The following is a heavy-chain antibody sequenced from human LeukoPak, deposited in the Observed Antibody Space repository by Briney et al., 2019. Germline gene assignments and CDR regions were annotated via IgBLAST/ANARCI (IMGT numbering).Heavy chain of an antibody. J-gene: IGHJ4*02. Sequence: GGSLRLSCAASGFTFDDYGMSWVRQAPGKGLEWVSGINWNGGSTGYAGSVKGRFTISRDNAKNSLYLQMNSLRAEDTALYHCARDGKDGQLLSIPFDYWGQGTLVTVSS. CDR1: GFTFDDYG. CDR2: INWNGGST. D-gene: IGHD2-2*01. V-gene: IGHV3-20*01. CDR3: ARDGKDGQLLSIPFDY.